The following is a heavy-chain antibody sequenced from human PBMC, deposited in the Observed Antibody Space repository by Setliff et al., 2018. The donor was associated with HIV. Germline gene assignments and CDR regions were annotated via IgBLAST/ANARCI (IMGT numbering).Heavy chain of an antibody. V-gene: IGHV4-34*01. CDR2: IDHSGST. J-gene: IGHJ3*02. Sequence: PSETLSLTCAVYGGSFSDYYWSWIRQPPGKGLEWIGEIDHSGSTNYNPSLKSRVTISVDTSKKQFLLRLSSVTAADTDVYFCARALANWVGSRAFDIWGQGTMVTVSS. D-gene: IGHD1-1*01. CDR3: ARALANWVGSRAFDI. CDR1: GGSFSDYY.